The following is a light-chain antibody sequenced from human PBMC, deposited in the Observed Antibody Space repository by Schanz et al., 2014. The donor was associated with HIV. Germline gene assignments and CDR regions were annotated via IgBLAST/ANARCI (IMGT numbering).Light chain of an antibody. V-gene: IGKV1-39*01. CDR3: QQSFSSPYT. Sequence: QLTQSPSSLSASVGDRVTITCRASQSISSYLNWYQQKPGKAPKLLIYAASSLQSGVPPRFSGSGSGTDFTLSISSLQVEDLATYFCQQSFSSPYTFGQGTKLEI. CDR2: AAS. J-gene: IGKJ2*01. CDR1: QSISSY.